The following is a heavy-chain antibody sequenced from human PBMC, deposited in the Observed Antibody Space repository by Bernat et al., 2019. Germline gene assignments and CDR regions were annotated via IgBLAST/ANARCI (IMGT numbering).Heavy chain of an antibody. J-gene: IGHJ4*02. CDR1: GFTFSSYS. V-gene: IGHV3-48*02. CDR3: ARDRGVGGSYPGDY. Sequence: EVQLVESGGGLVQPGGSLRLSRAASGFTFSSYSMNWVRQAPGKGLEWVSYISSSSSTIYYADSVKGRFTISRDNAKNSLYLQMNSLRDEDTAVYYCARDRGVGGSYPGDYWGQGSLVTVSS. D-gene: IGHD1-26*01. CDR2: ISSSSSTI.